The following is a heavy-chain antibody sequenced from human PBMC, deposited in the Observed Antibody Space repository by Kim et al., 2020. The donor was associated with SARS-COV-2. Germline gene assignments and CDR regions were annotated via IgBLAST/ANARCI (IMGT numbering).Heavy chain of an antibody. D-gene: IGHD2-2*01. CDR1: GFTFSSYA. CDR3: ARDSYCCSTSCYLDYYGMDV. Sequence: GGSLRLSCAASGFTFSSYAMHWVRQAPGKGLEWVAVISYDGSNKYYADSVKGRFTISRDNSKNTLYLQMNSLRAEDTAVYYCARDSYCCSTSCYLDYYGMDVWGQGTTVTVSS. V-gene: IGHV3-30-3*01. CDR2: ISYDGSNK. J-gene: IGHJ6*02.